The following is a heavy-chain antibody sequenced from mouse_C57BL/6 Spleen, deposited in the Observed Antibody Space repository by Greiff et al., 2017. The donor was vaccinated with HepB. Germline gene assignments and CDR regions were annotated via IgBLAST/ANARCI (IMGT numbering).Heavy chain of an antibody. CDR2: INPNNGGT. D-gene: IGHD2-1*01. J-gene: IGHJ4*01. V-gene: IGHV1-22*01. Sequence: EVQLQQSGPELVKPGASVKMSCKASGYTFTDYNMHWVKQSHGKSLEWIGYINPNNGGTSYNQKFKGKATLTVNKSSSTAYMELRSLTSEDSAVYYCARPIYYGNPYAMDYWGQGTSVTVSS. CDR3: ARPIYYGNPYAMDY. CDR1: GYTFTDYN.